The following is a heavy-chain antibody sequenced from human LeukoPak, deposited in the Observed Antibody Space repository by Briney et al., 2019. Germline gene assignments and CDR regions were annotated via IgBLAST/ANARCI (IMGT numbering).Heavy chain of an antibody. Sequence: GGSLRLSCAASGFTFGSYEMNWVRQAPGKGLEWVSYISGSGSTIYYADSVKGRFTISRDNAKNSLYLQMNSLRAGDTAVYYCARHLYGGDYWGQGTLVIVSS. J-gene: IGHJ4*02. CDR1: GFTFGSYE. V-gene: IGHV3-48*03. D-gene: IGHD4-17*01. CDR2: ISGSGSTI. CDR3: ARHLYGGDY.